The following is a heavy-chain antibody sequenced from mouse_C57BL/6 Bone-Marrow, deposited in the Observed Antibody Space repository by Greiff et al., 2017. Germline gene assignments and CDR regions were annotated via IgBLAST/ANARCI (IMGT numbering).Heavy chain of an antibody. V-gene: IGHV1-53*01. CDR2: INPSNGGT. J-gene: IGHJ2*01. CDR1: GYTFTSYW. Sequence: QVQLQQPGTELVKPGASVKLSCKASGYTFTSYWMHWVKQRPGHGLECIGNINPSNGGTNYNAKFKSKATLTVDKSSSTAYMQLSSLTSEDSAVYYCARGGRGGNYWGQGTTLTVAS. CDR3: ARGGRGGNY. D-gene: IGHD3-3*01.